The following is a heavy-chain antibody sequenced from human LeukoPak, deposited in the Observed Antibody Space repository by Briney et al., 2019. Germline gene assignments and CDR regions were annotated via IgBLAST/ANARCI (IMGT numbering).Heavy chain of an antibody. CDR3: AKNRSQWLVPADAFDI. J-gene: IGHJ3*02. Sequence: GGSLRLSCAASGFTFSSYAMSWVRQAPGKGLEWVSAISGSGGSTYYADSVKGRFTISRDNSKNTLYLQMNSLRAEDTAVYYCAKNRSQWLVPADAFDIWGQGTMVTVSS. CDR2: ISGSGGST. CDR1: GFTFSSYA. D-gene: IGHD6-19*01. V-gene: IGHV3-23*01.